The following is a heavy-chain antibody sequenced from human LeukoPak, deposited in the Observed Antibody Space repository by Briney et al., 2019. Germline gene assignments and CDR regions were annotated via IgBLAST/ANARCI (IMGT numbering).Heavy chain of an antibody. J-gene: IGHJ4*02. CDR1: GFVFSDYS. Sequence: GGSLRLSCAASGFVFSDYSMNWVRQAPGKGLEWVSFISGRGTYIYYADSVKGRFTISRDNAKNSVSLQMTRLRADDTAVYYCAAYDSSGYVDYWGQGTLVTVSS. CDR2: ISGRGTYI. V-gene: IGHV3-21*01. D-gene: IGHD3-22*01. CDR3: AAYDSSGYVDY.